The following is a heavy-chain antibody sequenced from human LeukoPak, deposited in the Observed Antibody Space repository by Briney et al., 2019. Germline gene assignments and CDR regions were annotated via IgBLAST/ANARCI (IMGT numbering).Heavy chain of an antibody. CDR1: GGTFSSYA. CDR2: IIPILGIA. V-gene: IGHV1-69*04. J-gene: IGHJ6*02. CDR3: ASGRAYCGGDCYSRYYYGMDV. D-gene: IGHD2-21*02. Sequence: GSSVKVSCKASGGTFSSYAISWVRQAPGQGLEWMGRIIPILGIANYAQKFQGRVTITADKFTSTAYMELSSLRSEDTAVYYCASGRAYCGGDCYSRYYYGMDVWGQGTTVTVSS.